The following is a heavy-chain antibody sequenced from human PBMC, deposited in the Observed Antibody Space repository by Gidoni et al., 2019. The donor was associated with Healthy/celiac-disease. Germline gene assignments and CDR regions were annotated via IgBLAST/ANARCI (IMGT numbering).Heavy chain of an antibody. V-gene: IGHV3-49*04. CDR2: IRSKAYGGTT. J-gene: IGHJ4*02. D-gene: IGHD5-12*01. Sequence: EVQLVESGGGLVQPGRSLRLSCTASGFTFGDYAMSWVRQAPGKGLEWVGFIRSKAYGGTTEYAASVKGRFTISRDDSKSIAYLQMNSLKTEDTAVYYCTREGYSGYDYRFFDYWGQGTLVTVSS. CDR1: GFTFGDYA. CDR3: TREGYSGYDYRFFDY.